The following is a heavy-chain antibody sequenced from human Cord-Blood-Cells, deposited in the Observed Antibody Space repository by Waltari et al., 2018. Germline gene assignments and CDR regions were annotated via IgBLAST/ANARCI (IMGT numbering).Heavy chain of an antibody. Sequence: QVQLQESGPGLVKPSETLSLTCTVSGYSISSGYYWGWIRQPPGKGLEWIGSIYHSGSPYYTPSLKSRVTISVDTSKNQFSLKLSSVTAADTAVYYCARGVGIAAAGKVDYWGQGTLVTVSS. CDR1: GYSISSGYY. J-gene: IGHJ4*02. D-gene: IGHD6-13*01. CDR3: ARGVGIAAAGKVDY. V-gene: IGHV4-38-2*02. CDR2: IYHSGSP.